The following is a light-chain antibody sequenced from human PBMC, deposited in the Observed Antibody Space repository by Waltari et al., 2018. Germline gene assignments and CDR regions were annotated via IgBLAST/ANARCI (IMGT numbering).Light chain of an antibody. CDR1: NIGTQS. Sequence: SYVLTQPPSVSVAPGDTARITCGGTNIGTQSVHWYQQKPGQAPVLVIYYDVDRPSGSPERFSGSNFGNTATLTISSVEAGDEADYYCQVWDASRDHHPFGTGTKVTVL. CDR2: YDV. J-gene: IGLJ1*01. CDR3: QVWDASRDHHP. V-gene: IGLV3-21*01.